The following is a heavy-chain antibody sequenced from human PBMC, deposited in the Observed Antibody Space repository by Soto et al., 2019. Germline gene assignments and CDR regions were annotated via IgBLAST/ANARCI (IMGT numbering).Heavy chain of an antibody. CDR3: ASVDRSGYSDY. V-gene: IGHV4-34*01. CDR1: GGSFSGYY. CDR2: INHSGST. D-gene: IGHD3-22*01. J-gene: IGHJ4*02. Sequence: PSDTLSLTCAVYGGSFSGYYWSWIRQPPGKGLEWIGEINHSGSTNYNPSLKSRVTISVDTSKNQFSLKRSSVTAADAAVYYCASVDRSGYSDYWGRGTLVTVAS.